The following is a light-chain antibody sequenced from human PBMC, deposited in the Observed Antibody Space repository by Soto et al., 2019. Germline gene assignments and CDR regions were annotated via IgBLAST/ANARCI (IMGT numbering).Light chain of an antibody. Sequence: EIVLTQSPGTLSLSPGERATLSCRASQTVSNSYIAWYQQKPGQAPRLLIYGASSRATGIPDRFSGSGSGKDFTLTISRMEPEDLAVYHCQQYGSSPWTFGQGTKVEIK. J-gene: IGKJ1*01. V-gene: IGKV3-20*01. CDR2: GAS. CDR3: QQYGSSPWT. CDR1: QTVSNSY.